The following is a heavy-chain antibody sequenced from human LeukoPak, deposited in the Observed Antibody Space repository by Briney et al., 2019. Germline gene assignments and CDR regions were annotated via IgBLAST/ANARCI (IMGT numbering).Heavy chain of an antibody. Sequence: GGSLRLSCAASGFTFSSYAMSWVRQAPGKGLERVSSTSGSGSSTYYADSVKGRFTISRDNSKNALYLEMNSLRAEDTAVYYCAKSTAAAGTESYWGQGTLVTVSS. D-gene: IGHD6-13*01. CDR2: TSGSGSST. V-gene: IGHV3-23*01. CDR3: AKSTAAAGTESY. CDR1: GFTFSSYA. J-gene: IGHJ4*02.